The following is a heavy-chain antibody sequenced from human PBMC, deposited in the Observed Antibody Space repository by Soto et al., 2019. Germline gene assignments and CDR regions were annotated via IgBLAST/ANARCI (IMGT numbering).Heavy chain of an antibody. J-gene: IGHJ4*02. Sequence: EVQLLESGGGLVQPGVSVSLSCGVSVYTLSSYAMSWARASPGEGLEGVSAISSSGGSTYYTDSVKGRFTISRDNSKNTLYLQMNSLRAEDTAVYYCAKDLWFGELLSEGADFDYWGQGTLVTVSS. V-gene: IGHV3-23*01. CDR1: VYTLSSYA. D-gene: IGHD3-10*01. CDR2: ISSSGGST. CDR3: AKDLWFGELLSEGADFDY.